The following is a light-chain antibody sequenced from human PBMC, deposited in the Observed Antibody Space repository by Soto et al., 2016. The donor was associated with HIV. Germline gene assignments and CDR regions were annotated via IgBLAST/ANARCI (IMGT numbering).Light chain of an antibody. V-gene: IGKV1-NL1*01. CDR1: QGVSGS. CDR2: DAS. CDR3: QQYYDTPPT. Sequence: DILLTQSPSFLPASVGDRVSITCRASQGVSGSLAWYRHEPGKAPEVLIFDASKLESGVPPRFSGSGSGAAHTLTINGLQPEDFATYYCQQYYDTPPTFGQGTKVDI. J-gene: IGKJ1*01.